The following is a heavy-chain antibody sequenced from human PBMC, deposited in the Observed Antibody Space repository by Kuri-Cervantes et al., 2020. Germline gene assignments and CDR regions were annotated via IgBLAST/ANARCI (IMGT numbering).Heavy chain of an antibody. V-gene: IGHV4-4*01. CDR2: FYHSGST. CDR1: VGSISSSNW. Sequence: PETLSLTRAVSVGSISSSNWWSWVRQPPGKGLEWFGEFYHSGSTNYNQALKSRVTISVDTAKNQFSLKLSTVTAADTAVYFCARGRIGPKASGRYYYYMDVWGKGTTVTVSS. J-gene: IGHJ6*03. D-gene: IGHD1-26*01. CDR3: ARGRIGPKASGRYYYYMDV.